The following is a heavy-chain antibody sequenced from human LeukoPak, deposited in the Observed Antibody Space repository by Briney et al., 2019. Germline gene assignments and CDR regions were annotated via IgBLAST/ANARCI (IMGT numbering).Heavy chain of an antibody. Sequence: ASVKVSCKASGYTFTSYGISWVRQAAGQGLEWMGWISAYNGNTNYAQKLQGRVTMTTDRSTSTAYMELRSLRSDDTAVYYCAKEPYSSGVFDPWGQGTLVTVSS. CDR1: GYTFTSYG. CDR3: AKEPYSSGVFDP. V-gene: IGHV1-18*01. D-gene: IGHD6-19*01. J-gene: IGHJ5*02. CDR2: ISAYNGNT.